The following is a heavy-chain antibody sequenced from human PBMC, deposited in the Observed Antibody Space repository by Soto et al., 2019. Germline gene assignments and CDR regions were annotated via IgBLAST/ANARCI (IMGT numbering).Heavy chain of an antibody. CDR2: IFPSDSDT. V-gene: IGHV5-51*01. D-gene: IGHD3-22*01. CDR3: ARKDKSGYFNWFDP. Sequence: PGESLKISCRTSGYKFTSYWIAWVRQMPGKGLEWMGIIFPSDSDTRYSPSFQGQVTISADRSTSTVFLQWASLKASDTAVYFCARKDKSGYFNWFDPWGQGTLVTVSS. J-gene: IGHJ5*02. CDR1: GYKFTSYW.